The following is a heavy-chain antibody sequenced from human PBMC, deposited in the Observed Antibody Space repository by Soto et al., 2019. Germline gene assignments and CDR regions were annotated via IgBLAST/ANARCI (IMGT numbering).Heavy chain of an antibody. V-gene: IGHV1-2*02. CDR2: INPNSGGT. Sequence: QVQLVQSGAEVKKPGASVKVSCKASGYTFTGYYMHWVRQAPGQGLEWMGWINPNSGGTNYAQKFQGRVTMTRDTSISTAYMELSRLRSDDTAVYYCARHHGITGTTSSFDIWGQGTMVTVSS. D-gene: IGHD1-7*01. J-gene: IGHJ3*02. CDR3: ARHHGITGTTSSFDI. CDR1: GYTFTGYY.